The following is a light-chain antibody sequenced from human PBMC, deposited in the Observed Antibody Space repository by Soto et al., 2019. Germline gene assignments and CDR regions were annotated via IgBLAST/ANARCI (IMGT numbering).Light chain of an antibody. CDR3: QQYKNWPPIT. CDR1: QSVSSN. Sequence: EIVMTQSPSTLSLSPAERATLSCRASQSVSSNLAWSQQKPGQAPRPHIYGASTRATGIPARFSGSGSGTELTLTISILQSEDFAVDYCQQYKNWPPITFGQGTRLEIK. V-gene: IGKV3-15*01. J-gene: IGKJ5*01. CDR2: GAS.